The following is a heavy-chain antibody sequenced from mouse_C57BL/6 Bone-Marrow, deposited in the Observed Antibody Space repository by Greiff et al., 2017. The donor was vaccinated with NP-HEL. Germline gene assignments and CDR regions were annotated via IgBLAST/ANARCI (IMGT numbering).Heavy chain of an antibody. Sequence: QVQLQQSGAELVKPGASVKISCKASGYAFSSYWMNWVKERPGPGLEWIGQIYPGDGDTTYNGKFKGKATLTADKSSSTAYMQVSSLTSEDSAVEFCARGDYGSSRLGYAMDDWGQGTSVTVSS. CDR3: ARGDYGSSRLGYAMDD. V-gene: IGHV1-80*01. D-gene: IGHD1-1*01. J-gene: IGHJ4*01. CDR1: GYAFSSYW. CDR2: IYPGDGDT.